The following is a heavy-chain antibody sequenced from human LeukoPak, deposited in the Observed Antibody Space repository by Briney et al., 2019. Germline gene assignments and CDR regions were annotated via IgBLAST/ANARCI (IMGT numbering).Heavy chain of an antibody. CDR3: ARGRVEMATIPGYYFDY. CDR2: IIPIFGTA. Sequence: RASVKVSCKASGGTFSSYAISWVRQAPGQGLEWMGGIIPIFGTANYAQKFQGRVTITTDESTSTAYMELSSLRSEDTAVYYCARGRVEMATIPGYYFDYWGQGTLVTVSS. CDR1: GGTFSSYA. V-gene: IGHV1-69*05. D-gene: IGHD5-24*01. J-gene: IGHJ4*02.